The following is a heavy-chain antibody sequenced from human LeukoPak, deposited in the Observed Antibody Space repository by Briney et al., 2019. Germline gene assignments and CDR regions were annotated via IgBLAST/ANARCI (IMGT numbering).Heavy chain of an antibody. D-gene: IGHD6-19*01. CDR3: ARHPQQWLVSDYAFDI. Sequence: SETLSLTCAVYGGSFSGYYWSWIRQPPGKGLEWIGYIYYSGSTNYNPSLKSRVTISVDTSKNQFSLKLSSVTAADTAVYYCARHPQQWLVSDYAFDIWGQGTMVTVSS. CDR1: GGSFSGYY. CDR2: IYYSGST. J-gene: IGHJ3*02. V-gene: IGHV4-59*08.